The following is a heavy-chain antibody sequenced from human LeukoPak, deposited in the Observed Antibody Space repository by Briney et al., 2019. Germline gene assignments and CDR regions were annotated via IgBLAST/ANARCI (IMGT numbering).Heavy chain of an antibody. CDR1: GFTFSSYS. D-gene: IGHD3-10*01. V-gene: IGHV3-48*04. CDR2: I. J-gene: IGHJ4*02. Sequence: GGSLRLSCAASGFTFSSYSMNWVRQAPGEGLEWVSYIYYADSVKGRFTISRDNAKNSLYLQMNSLRAEDTAVYYCARAKDYYGSGSYSHWGQGTLVTVSS. CDR3: ARAKDYYGSGSYSH.